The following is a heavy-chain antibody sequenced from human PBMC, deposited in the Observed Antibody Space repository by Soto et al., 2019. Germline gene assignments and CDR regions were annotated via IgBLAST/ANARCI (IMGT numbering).Heavy chain of an antibody. Sequence: SETLSLTCTVSGGSINTYYWSWIRQPPGKGLEWIGYVDYSGNSDSSPSLKSRVTISIDTSKKQVSLKLNSVTAADTAVYYCVRDVAAVGTDWFDPWGQGTLVTVSS. CDR1: GGSINTYY. D-gene: IGHD6-13*01. J-gene: IGHJ5*02. CDR3: VRDVAAVGTDWFDP. V-gene: IGHV4-59*01. CDR2: VDYSGNS.